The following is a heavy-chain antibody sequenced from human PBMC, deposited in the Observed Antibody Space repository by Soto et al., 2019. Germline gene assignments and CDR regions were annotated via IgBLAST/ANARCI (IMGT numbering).Heavy chain of an antibody. Sequence: QVQLQESGPGLVKPSETLSLTCTVSGGSISSYYWSWIRQPPGKGLEWIGYIYYSGSTNYNPSLQGRVTISVDTSKNQFSLKLSSVTAADTAVYYCARVKYSSYPAYYYYGMDVWGQGTTVTVSS. CDR3: ARVKYSSYPAYYYYGMDV. CDR1: GGSISSYY. V-gene: IGHV4-59*01. D-gene: IGHD6-6*01. CDR2: IYYSGST. J-gene: IGHJ6*02.